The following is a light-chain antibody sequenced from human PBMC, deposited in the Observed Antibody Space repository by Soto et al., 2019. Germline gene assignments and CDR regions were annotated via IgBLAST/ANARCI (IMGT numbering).Light chain of an antibody. J-gene: IGKJ1*01. V-gene: IGKV3-15*01. CDR2: GTS. Sequence: EIVMTQSPATLSVSPGKRATLSCRASQSLSSNLAWYQHKPGQAPRLLIYGTSTRATGIPATFSGGGSGTEFTLTISSLQSEDFAVYYCQQYDVWPWTFGRGTKVEVK. CDR1: QSLSSN. CDR3: QQYDVWPWT.